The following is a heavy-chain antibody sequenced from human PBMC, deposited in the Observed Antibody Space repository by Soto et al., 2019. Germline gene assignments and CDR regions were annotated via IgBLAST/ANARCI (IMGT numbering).Heavy chain of an antibody. D-gene: IGHD3-3*01. V-gene: IGHV1-24*01. J-gene: IGHJ5*02. Sequence: ASVKVSCKVSGYTLTELSMHWVRQAPGKGLEWMGGFDPEDGETIYAQKFQGRVTMTEDTSTDTAYMELSSLRSEDTAVYHCAADFWSGYYIRGWFDPWGQGTLVTVSS. CDR1: GYTLTELS. CDR3: AADFWSGYYIRGWFDP. CDR2: FDPEDGET.